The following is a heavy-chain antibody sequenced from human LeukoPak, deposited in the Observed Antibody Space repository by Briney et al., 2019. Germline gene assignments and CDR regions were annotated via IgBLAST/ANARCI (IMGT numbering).Heavy chain of an antibody. Sequence: GGSLRLSCAASGFTFSSYWMHWVRHAPGKGLVWVSRINTDGSSTSYADSVKGRFTISRDNAKNTLYLQMNSLRAEDTAVYYCAKDYGGNSHYYYYYYMDVWGNGTTVTVSS. CDR1: GFTFSSYW. CDR3: AKDYGGNSHYYYYYYMDV. CDR2: INTDGSST. J-gene: IGHJ6*03. D-gene: IGHD4-23*01. V-gene: IGHV3-74*01.